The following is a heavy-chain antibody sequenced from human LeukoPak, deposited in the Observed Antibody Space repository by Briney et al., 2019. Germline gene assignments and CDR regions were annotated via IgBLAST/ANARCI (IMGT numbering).Heavy chain of an antibody. J-gene: IGHJ4*02. V-gene: IGHV4-4*07. CDR2: IYTSGST. CDR1: GGSISSYY. CDR3: AKNWLVVRGGQYYFDY. D-gene: IGHD6-19*01. Sequence: PSETLSLTCTVSGGSISSYYWSWIRQPAGKGLEWIGRIYTSGSTNYNPSLKSRVTMSVDTSKNQFSLKLSSVTAADTAVYYCAKNWLVVRGGQYYFDYWGQGTLVTVSS.